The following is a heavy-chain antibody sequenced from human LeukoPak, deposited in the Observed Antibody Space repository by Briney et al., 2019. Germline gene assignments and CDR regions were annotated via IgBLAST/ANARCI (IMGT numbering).Heavy chain of an antibody. J-gene: IGHJ3*02. D-gene: IGHD1-7*01. Sequence: SQTLSLTCTVSGGSISSGGYYWSWIRQHPGKGLEWIGYIYYSGSTYYNPPLKSRVTISVDTSKNQFSLKLSSVTAADTAVYYCAGTRFNIDAFDIWGQGTMVTVSS. CDR3: AGTRFNIDAFDI. V-gene: IGHV4-31*03. CDR1: GGSISSGGYY. CDR2: IYYSGST.